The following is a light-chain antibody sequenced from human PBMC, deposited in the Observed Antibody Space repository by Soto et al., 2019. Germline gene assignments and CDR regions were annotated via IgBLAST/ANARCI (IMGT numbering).Light chain of an antibody. CDR3: QQYDDLPMT. V-gene: IGKV1-33*01. CDR2: DAS. Sequence: DIQITQSPSSLFASVGDRVTITCQASQDISVHLNWYQQKPGKAPKVLISDASRLETGVPSRFSGSGSGKEFTFTINSLQPEDGATYICQQYDDLPMTFGQGTRLEIK. J-gene: IGKJ5*01. CDR1: QDISVH.